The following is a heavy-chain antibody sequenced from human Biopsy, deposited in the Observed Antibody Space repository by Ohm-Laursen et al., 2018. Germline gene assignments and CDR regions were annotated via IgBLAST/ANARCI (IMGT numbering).Heavy chain of an antibody. CDR2: IYFTRRT. Sequence: SETLSLTCVVYNVSFSSYYWSWIRQPPGKALEWIGYIYFTRRTSYNPSLKSRVTMSVNTSKKQFSLRLSSVTAADTAVYYCASAGYNPDWNFDLWGRGTRVTVSS. D-gene: IGHD5-24*01. CDR1: NVSFSSYY. CDR3: ASAGYNPDWNFDL. J-gene: IGHJ2*01. V-gene: IGHV4-59*12.